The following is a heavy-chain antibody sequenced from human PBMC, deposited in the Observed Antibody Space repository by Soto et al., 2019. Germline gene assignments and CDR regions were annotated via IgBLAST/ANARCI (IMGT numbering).Heavy chain of an antibody. CDR1: GGSISSSSYY. D-gene: IGHD2-21*01. V-gene: IGHV4-39*01. CDR2: IYYSGST. J-gene: IGHJ4*02. Sequence: SETLSLTCTVSGGSISSSSYYWGWIRQPPGKGLEWIGSIYYSGSTYYNPSLKSRVTISVDTSKNQFSLKLSSVTAADTAVYYCARRRWRYYFDYWGQGTLVTVSS. CDR3: ARRRWRYYFDY.